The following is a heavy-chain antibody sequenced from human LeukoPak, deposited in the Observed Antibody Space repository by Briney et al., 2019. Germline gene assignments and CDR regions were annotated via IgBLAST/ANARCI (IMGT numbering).Heavy chain of an antibody. Sequence: PSETLSLTCTVSGGSISSYYWSWIRQPPGKGLEWIGYIYYSGSTNYNPSLKSRVTILVDTSKNQFSLKLSSVTAADTAVYYCARHLQWLVPLDYWGQGTLVTVSS. J-gene: IGHJ4*02. CDR1: GGSISSYY. CDR3: ARHLQWLVPLDY. V-gene: IGHV4-59*08. CDR2: IYYSGST. D-gene: IGHD6-19*01.